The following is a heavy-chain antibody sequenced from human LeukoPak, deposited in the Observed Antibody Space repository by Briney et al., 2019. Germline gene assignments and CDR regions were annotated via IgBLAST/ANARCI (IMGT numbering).Heavy chain of an antibody. CDR1: GRIFRNSR. CDR3: VTDRDSSGWFYFDY. Sequence: GGPLRLSGEASGRIFRNSRMTGVRQAPGKGLEGVGRFKSKTEGETADYAAPMKGTITVSRDDSKDTLYLQMNSLKTDDTAVYYCVTDRDSSGWFYFDYWGQGTLVTVSS. V-gene: IGHV3-15*01. J-gene: IGHJ4*02. CDR2: FKSKTEGETA. D-gene: IGHD6-19*01.